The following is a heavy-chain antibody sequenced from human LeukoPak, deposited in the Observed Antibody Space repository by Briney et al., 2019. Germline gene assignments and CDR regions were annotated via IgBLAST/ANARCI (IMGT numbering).Heavy chain of an antibody. D-gene: IGHD5-24*01. J-gene: IGHJ4*02. CDR2: INPSGGST. CDR3: ARVSRDGYYLFDY. Sequence: ASVKVSCKASGYIIATYYIDWVRQAPGQGLEWMGRINPSGGSTNYARQFQDRVTMTSDTSTTTVYMELSSLRSVDTAVYFCARVSRDGYYLFDYWGQGTLVTVSS. CDR1: GYIIATYY. V-gene: IGHV1-46*01.